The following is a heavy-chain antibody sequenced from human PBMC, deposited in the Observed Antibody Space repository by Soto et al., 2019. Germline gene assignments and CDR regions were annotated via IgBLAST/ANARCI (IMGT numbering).Heavy chain of an antibody. D-gene: IGHD2-15*01. CDR2: MNPNSGNT. J-gene: IGHJ5*02. Sequence: VASVKVSCKASGYTFTSYDINWVRQATGQGLEWMGWMNPNSGNTGYAQKFQGRVTMTRNTSISTAYMELSSLRSEDTAVYYCARGGGGGYCSGGSCYLLRFYGDYVGWFDPWGQGTLVTVSS. V-gene: IGHV1-8*01. CDR3: ARGGGGGYCSGGSCYLLRFYGDYVGWFDP. CDR1: GYTFTSYD.